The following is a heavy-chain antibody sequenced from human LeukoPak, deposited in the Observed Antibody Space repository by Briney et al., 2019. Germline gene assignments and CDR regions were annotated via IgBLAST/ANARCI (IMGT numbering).Heavy chain of an antibody. J-gene: IGHJ3*02. D-gene: IGHD1-26*01. V-gene: IGHV3-74*01. Sequence: GGSLRLSCAASGFTFSSYSMNWVRQAPGKGLVRVSRINSDGRSIIYADSVKGRFTISRDNAKNTLYLQMNSLRVEDTAVYYCARGGSPPEALGDALNIWGQGAMVTVSS. CDR1: GFTFSSYS. CDR3: ARGGSPPEALGDALNI. CDR2: INSDGRSI.